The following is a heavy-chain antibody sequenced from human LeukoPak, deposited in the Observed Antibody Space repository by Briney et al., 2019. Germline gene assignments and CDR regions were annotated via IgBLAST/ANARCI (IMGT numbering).Heavy chain of an antibody. J-gene: IGHJ4*02. CDR2: INPDGGST. Sequence: ASVKVSCTASGYTFTSYWIQWVRQAPGQGLEWMGLINPDGGSTAYAHKFQGRVIMTRDTSTSTAYMDLSSLISEDTAVYHCARAPRNSSTMLDFWGQGTLVTISS. CDR1: GYTFTSYW. D-gene: IGHD6-13*01. CDR3: ARAPRNSSTMLDF. V-gene: IGHV1-46*01.